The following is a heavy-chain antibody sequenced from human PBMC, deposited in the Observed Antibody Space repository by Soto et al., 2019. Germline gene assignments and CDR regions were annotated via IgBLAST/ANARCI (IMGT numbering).Heavy chain of an antibody. CDR1: GFTFSNYW. J-gene: IGHJ4*02. V-gene: IGHV3-74*01. CDR3: ARDLWGSGEH. CDR2: INPDGTTT. D-gene: IGHD2-21*01. Sequence: EVHLVESGGGLVQPGGSLRLSCAASGFTFSNYWMQWVRQGPGKGLVWVSNINPDGTTTSYTDSVKGRFTVFRDNARNIFYIHMNNLSVDDTALYYCARDLWGSGEHWGQGALVTVSS.